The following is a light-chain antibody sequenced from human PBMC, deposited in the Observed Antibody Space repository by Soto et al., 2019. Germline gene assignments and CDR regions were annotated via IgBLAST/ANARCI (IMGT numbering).Light chain of an antibody. Sequence: DIQMTQSPSSLPASVGDRVTITCRASENIRSYLNWYQQKPGKAPKLLIYGASSLQSGVPSRFSGSGSGTDFTLTISSLQTEEFATYYCQQSFTTPLTFGGGTKVEIK. CDR2: GAS. V-gene: IGKV1-39*01. J-gene: IGKJ4*01. CDR3: QQSFTTPLT. CDR1: ENIRSY.